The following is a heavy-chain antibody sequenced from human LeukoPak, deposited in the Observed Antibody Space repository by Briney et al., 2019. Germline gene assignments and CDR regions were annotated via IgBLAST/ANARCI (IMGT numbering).Heavy chain of an antibody. CDR3: ARGNYDFAYDP. CDR2: LSTSGSYI. CDR1: GFIVNNFD. V-gene: IGHV3-21*01. D-gene: IGHD3-3*01. J-gene: IGHJ5*02. Sequence: GGSLRLSCAASGFIVNNFDMNWVRQAPGKGLEWVSYLSTSGSYIHYADSVKGRFTISRDAGKNSLYLQLDSLTVEDTAVYFCARGNYDFAYDPWGQGTLVTVSS.